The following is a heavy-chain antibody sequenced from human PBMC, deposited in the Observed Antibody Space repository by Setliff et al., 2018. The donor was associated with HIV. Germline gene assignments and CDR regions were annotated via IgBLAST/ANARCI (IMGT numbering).Heavy chain of an antibody. CDR3: ARLPQDVRSSIDF. V-gene: IGHV3-74*01. D-gene: IGHD6-6*01. J-gene: IGHJ4*02. Sequence: PGESLKISCAASGFTFTDYWMHWVRQVPGQGLVWVSRINVDGSSTSYADSVKGRFTISRDNAKNTLFLQMNSLRAEDTAVYYCARLPQDVRSSIDFWGQGTLVTVSS. CDR2: INVDGSST. CDR1: GFTFTDYW.